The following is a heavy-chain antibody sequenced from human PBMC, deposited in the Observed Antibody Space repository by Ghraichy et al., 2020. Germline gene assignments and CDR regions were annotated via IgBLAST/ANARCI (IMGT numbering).Heavy chain of an antibody. Sequence: ASVKVSCKASGYTFTGYYIHWVRQAPGQGLEWMGRIHPNSGGTSYAQKFQGRVTMTRDTSISTAYMELSSLRSDDTAVYYCARDVFLGNDYGDLNRGYWGQGALVTVSS. CDR3: ARDVFLGNDYGDLNRGY. CDR2: IHPNSGGT. CDR1: GYTFTGYY. V-gene: IGHV1-2*06. D-gene: IGHD4-17*01. J-gene: IGHJ4*02.